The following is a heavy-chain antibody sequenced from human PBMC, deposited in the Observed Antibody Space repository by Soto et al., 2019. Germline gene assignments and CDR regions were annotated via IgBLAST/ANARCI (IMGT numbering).Heavy chain of an antibody. CDR2: ISAYNGNT. D-gene: IGHD5-12*01. J-gene: IGHJ4*02. CDR1: GYTFTSYG. CDR3: ASRAEGLYSGNDRYYFDY. Sequence: ASVKVSCKASGYTFTSYGISWVRQAPGQGLEWMGWISAYNGNTNYAQKLQGRVTMTTDTSTSTAYMELRSLRSDDTAVYYCASRAEGLYSGNDRYYFDYWGQGTLVTVSS. V-gene: IGHV1-18*01.